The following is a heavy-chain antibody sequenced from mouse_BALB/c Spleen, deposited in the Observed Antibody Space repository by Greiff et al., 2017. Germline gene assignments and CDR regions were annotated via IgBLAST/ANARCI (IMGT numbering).Heavy chain of an antibody. V-gene: IGHV1-4*01. CDR1: GYTFTSYT. Sequence: SGAELARPGASAKMSCKASGYTFTSYTMHRVKQRHGQGLEWIGYINPSSGYTNYNKKFKDKATLTADNSSSTAYMLLSSLTSEDSAAYYCASYGNYVLFDDWGEGTPVTVSA. D-gene: IGHD2-1*01. J-gene: IGHJ3*01. CDR3: ASYGNYVLFDD. CDR2: INPSSGYT.